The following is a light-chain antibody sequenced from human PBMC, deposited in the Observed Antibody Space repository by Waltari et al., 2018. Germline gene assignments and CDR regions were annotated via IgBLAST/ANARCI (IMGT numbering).Light chain of an antibody. V-gene: IGKV3-15*01. Sequence: EIVMTQSPATLSVSPGERATLSCRASQTVASHLPWYQQKPGQAPRLLIFGASIRASGVPARFSGSGSGTDFTLTISSLQSEDFAVYFCQQYHNWPPGEITFGPGTKVDIK. CDR2: GAS. CDR3: QQYHNWPPGEIT. J-gene: IGKJ3*01. CDR1: QTVASH.